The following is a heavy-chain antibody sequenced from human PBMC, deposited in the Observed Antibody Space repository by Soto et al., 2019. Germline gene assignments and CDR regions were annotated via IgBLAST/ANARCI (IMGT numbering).Heavy chain of an antibody. CDR3: ARDLAHTAMLQY. CDR1: GFTFDDYA. CDR2: ISSSSSYI. V-gene: IGHV3-21*01. D-gene: IGHD5-18*01. Sequence: GGSLRLSCAASGFTFDDYAMHWVRQVPGKGLEWVSSISSSSSYIYYADSVKGRFTISRDNAKNSLYLQMNRLRAEDTAVYYCARDLAHTAMLQYWGQGT. J-gene: IGHJ4*02.